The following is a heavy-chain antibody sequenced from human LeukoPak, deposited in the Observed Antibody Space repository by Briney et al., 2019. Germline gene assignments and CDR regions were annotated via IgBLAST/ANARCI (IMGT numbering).Heavy chain of an antibody. J-gene: IGHJ5*02. CDR3: AKDWELGS. V-gene: IGHV4-59*01. CDR2: TYSSGNT. Sequence: SETLSLTCSVSGASITSYYWNWVRQPPGKGLEWIGNTYSSGNTNYNPSLVSRVTISLDTSKNQFSLRLSSVTAADTAVYYCAKDWELGSWGQGTLVTVSS. CDR1: GASITSYY. D-gene: IGHD1-26*01.